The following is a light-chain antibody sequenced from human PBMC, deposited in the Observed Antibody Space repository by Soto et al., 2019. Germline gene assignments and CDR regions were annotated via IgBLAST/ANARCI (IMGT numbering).Light chain of an antibody. CDR2: AAS. J-gene: IGKJ2*01. CDR3: QQAKGFRYT. Sequence: DIQMTQSPSSVSASVGDRVTITCRASQGINIWLAWYQQKPGKAPNLLIYAASSLQSGVPSRFTGSGSGPSFTLTISNLKPEDFATYYCQQAKGFRYTYGLRTKLQIK. V-gene: IGKV1-12*01. CDR1: QGINIW.